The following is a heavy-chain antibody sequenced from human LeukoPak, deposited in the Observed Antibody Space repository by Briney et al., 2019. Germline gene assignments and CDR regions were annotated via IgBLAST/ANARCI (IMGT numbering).Heavy chain of an antibody. Sequence: SETLSLTCTVSGGSISTYYWSWIRQPPGKGLEWIGYVYYSGSTNYNPSLKSRVTISVDTSKNQLSLRLSSVTAADTAVYYCAREGIGGYFEYWGQGTLVTVSS. CDR3: AREGIGGYFEY. D-gene: IGHD3-10*01. CDR1: GGSISTYY. V-gene: IGHV4-59*01. J-gene: IGHJ4*02. CDR2: VYYSGST.